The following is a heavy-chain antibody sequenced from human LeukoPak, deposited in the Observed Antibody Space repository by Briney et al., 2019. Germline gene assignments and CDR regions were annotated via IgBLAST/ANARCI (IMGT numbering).Heavy chain of an antibody. V-gene: IGHV3-30-3*01. Sequence: PGGSLRLSCTASGFTFSSYAMHWVRQAPGKGLEWVAVISYDGSNKYYADSVKGRFTISRDNSKNTLFLQMNSLRTEDMAVYYCASQTKWYSGSGNFGGAFDLWGQGTMVTVSS. CDR3: ASQTKWYSGSGNFGGAFDL. D-gene: IGHD3-10*01. CDR1: GFTFSSYA. J-gene: IGHJ3*01. CDR2: ISYDGSNK.